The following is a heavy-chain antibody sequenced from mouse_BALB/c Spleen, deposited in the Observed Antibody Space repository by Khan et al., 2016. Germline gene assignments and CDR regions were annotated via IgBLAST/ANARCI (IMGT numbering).Heavy chain of an antibody. J-gene: IGHJ4*01. CDR3: ASTTVAIDY. CDR1: GYSITSGYY. CDR2: ISYDGSN. V-gene: IGHV3-6*02. Sequence: EVQLQESGPGLVKPSQSLSLTCSVTGYSITSGYYWNWIRQFPGNKLEWMGYISYDGSNNYNPSLKNRISITRDTSTNQFFLKLNSVTTEDTATYYCASTTVAIDYWGQGTSVTVSS. D-gene: IGHD1-1*01.